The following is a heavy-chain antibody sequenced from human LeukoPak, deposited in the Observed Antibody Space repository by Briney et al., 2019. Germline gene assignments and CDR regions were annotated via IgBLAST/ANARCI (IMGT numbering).Heavy chain of an antibody. CDR1: GFMFDAHA. CDR2: ISGNSDSR. J-gene: IGHJ4*02. Sequence: GRSLRLSCAASGFMFDAHATHWVRQIPGKGLEWVAGISGNSDSRGYADSVKGRFTISRDNAKNSLYLQMNSLRPEDTALYFCTKGSGSWVDYWGQGTLVTVSS. V-gene: IGHV3-9*01. CDR3: TKGSGSWVDY. D-gene: IGHD2-15*01.